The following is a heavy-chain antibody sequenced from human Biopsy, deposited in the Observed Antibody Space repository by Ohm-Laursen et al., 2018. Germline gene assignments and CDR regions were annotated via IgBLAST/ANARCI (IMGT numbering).Heavy chain of an antibody. CDR2: IFYSANT. J-gene: IGHJ4*02. D-gene: IGHD2-21*02. CDR3: ARLGSGGYFPTFFDF. V-gene: IGHV4-31*03. CDR1: GGPIDSYY. Sequence: TLSLTCTVSGGPIDSYYWNWIRHHPGKGLEWIGNIFYSANTYYNPSLKSRVTISVDTSKNQFSLKLSSVTAADTAVYYCARLGSGGYFPTFFDFWGQGALATVSS.